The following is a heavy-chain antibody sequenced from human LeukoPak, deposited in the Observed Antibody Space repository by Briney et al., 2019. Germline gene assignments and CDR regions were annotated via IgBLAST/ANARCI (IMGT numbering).Heavy chain of an antibody. CDR3: AITKRSGYYTRCCLP. CDR1: GYTFTSYD. J-gene: IGHJ5*02. D-gene: IGHD3-3*01. CDR2: MNPNCGNT. V-gene: IGHV1-8*01. Sequence: ASVKVSCKASGYTFTSYDINWVRQATGQGLEWMGWMNPNCGNTGYAQKFQGRVTMTMNTSISTAYMELSSLRSEDTAVYYCAITKRSGYYTRCCLPGRQGTLVRVPS.